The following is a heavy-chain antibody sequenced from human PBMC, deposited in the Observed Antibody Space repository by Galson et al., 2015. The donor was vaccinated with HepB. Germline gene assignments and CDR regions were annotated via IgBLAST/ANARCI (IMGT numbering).Heavy chain of an antibody. CDR2: ISAYNGNT. J-gene: IGHJ4*02. CDR3: ASSLWFGEGAPYYFDY. CDR1: GYTFTSYG. V-gene: IGHV1-18*01. Sequence: SVKVSCKASGYTFTSYGISWVRQAPGQGLEWMGWISAYNGNTNYAQKLQGRVTMTTDTSTSTAYMELRSLRSDDTAVYYCASSLWFGEGAPYYFDYWGQGTLVTVSS. D-gene: IGHD3-10*01.